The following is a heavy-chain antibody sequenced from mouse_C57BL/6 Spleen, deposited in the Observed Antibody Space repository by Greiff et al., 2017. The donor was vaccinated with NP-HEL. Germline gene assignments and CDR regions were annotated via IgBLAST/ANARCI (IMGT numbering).Heavy chain of an antibody. D-gene: IGHD2-1*01. Sequence: QVHVKQPGAELVKPGASVKMSCKASGYTFTSYWITWVKQRPGQGLEWIGDIYPGSGSTNYNEKFKSKATLTVDTSSSTAYMQLSSLTSEDSAVYYCARGSYYGNFFDYWGQGTTLTVSS. CDR3: ARGSYYGNFFDY. V-gene: IGHV1-55*01. J-gene: IGHJ2*01. CDR1: GYTFTSYW. CDR2: IYPGSGST.